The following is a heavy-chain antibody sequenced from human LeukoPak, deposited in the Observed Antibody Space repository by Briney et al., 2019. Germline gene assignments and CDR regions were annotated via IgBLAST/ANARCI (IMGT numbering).Heavy chain of an antibody. Sequence: PGGSLRLSCAASGFTFDDYAMHWVRQVPGKGLEWVSGISWNSDTIGYADSVKGRFTISRDNAKNSLYLQMNSRRTEDTALYYCAKGTIMDVWGKGTTVAISS. J-gene: IGHJ6*03. CDR1: GFTFDDYA. CDR3: AKGTIMDV. CDR2: ISWNSDTI. V-gene: IGHV3-9*01.